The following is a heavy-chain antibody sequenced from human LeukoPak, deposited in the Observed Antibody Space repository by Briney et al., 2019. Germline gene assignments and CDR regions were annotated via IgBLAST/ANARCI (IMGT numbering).Heavy chain of an antibody. CDR1: GFTFSSYS. CDR2: ISSSSSHI. Sequence: GGSLRLSCAASGFTFSSYSMNWVRQAPGKGLEWVSSISSSSSHIYYADSVKGRFTISRDNAKNSLYLQTNSLRAEDTAVYYCARTYYYDSIGSNTDYWGQGTLVTVSS. CDR3: ARTYYYDSIGSNTDY. V-gene: IGHV3-21*01. D-gene: IGHD3-22*01. J-gene: IGHJ4*02.